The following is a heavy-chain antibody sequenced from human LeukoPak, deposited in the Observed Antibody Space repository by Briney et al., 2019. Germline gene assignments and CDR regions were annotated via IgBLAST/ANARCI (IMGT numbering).Heavy chain of an antibody. J-gene: IGHJ4*02. CDR1: GFTFSSYS. CDR3: ARDSPLIAPRPGGFDY. Sequence: QRGESLKISCAASGFTFSSYSMNWVRQAPGKGLEWVSYITSSSTIYYADSVRGRFTISRDNAKNSLYLQMNSLRDEDTAVYYCARDSPLIAPRPGGFDYWGQGTLVTVSS. CDR2: ITSSSTI. V-gene: IGHV3-48*02. D-gene: IGHD6-6*01.